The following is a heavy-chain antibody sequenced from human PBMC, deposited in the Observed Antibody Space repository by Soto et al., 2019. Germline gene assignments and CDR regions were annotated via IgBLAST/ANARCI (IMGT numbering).Heavy chain of an antibody. J-gene: IGHJ6*02. D-gene: IGHD1-20*01. CDR2: ISSSSSYI. CDR3: ARVVALRSITGTAGNYYGMDV. V-gene: IGHV3-21*01. Sequence: GGSLRLSCAASGFTFSSYSMNWVRQAPGKGLEWVSSISSSSSYIYYADSVKGRFTISRDNAKNSLYLQMNSLRAEDTAVYYCARVVALRSITGTAGNYYGMDVWGQGTTVTVSS. CDR1: GFTFSSYS.